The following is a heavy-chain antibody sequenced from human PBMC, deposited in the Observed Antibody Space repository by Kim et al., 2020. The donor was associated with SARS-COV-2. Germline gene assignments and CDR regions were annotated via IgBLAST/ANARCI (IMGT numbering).Heavy chain of an antibody. V-gene: IGHV3-48*03. J-gene: IGHJ5*02. D-gene: IGHD2-15*01. Sequence: GGSLRLSCAASGFTFSTYEMNWVRQAPGKGLEWVSYIGSSGSPIYYADSVKGRFTISRDNAKNSLYLQMNSLRPEDTAVYYCARGFRDCIVGSCFRGAGGSWGQGTLVTVSS. CDR1: GFTFSTYE. CDR3: ARGFRDCIVGSCFRGAGGS. CDR2: IGSSGSPI.